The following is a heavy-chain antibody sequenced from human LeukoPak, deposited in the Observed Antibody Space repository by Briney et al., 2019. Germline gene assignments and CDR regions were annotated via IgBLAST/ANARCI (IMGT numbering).Heavy chain of an antibody. CDR3: ARGSLVPAAILYYYYGMDV. Sequence: SQTLSLTCTVSGGSISSGGYYWSWIRQHPGKGLEWIGCIYYSGSTYYNPSLKSRVTISVDTSKNQFSLKLSSVTAADTAVYYCARGSLVPAAILYYYYGMDVWGRGTTVTVSS. D-gene: IGHD2-2*01. V-gene: IGHV4-31*03. J-gene: IGHJ6*02. CDR2: IYYSGST. CDR1: GGSISSGGYY.